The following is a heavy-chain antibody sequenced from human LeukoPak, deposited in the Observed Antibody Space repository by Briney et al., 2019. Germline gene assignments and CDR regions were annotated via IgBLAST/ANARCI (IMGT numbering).Heavy chain of an antibody. D-gene: IGHD3-22*01. J-gene: IGHJ2*01. CDR1: GYTFTSYG. V-gene: IGHV1-18*01. CDR2: ISAYNGNT. CDR3: ARVEYYYDSSGYYLNWYFDL. Sequence: ASVKVSCKASGYTFTSYGISWVRQDPAQGLEWMGWISAYNGNTNCAQKLQGRVTMTTDTSTSTAYMELRSLRSDDTAVYYCARVEYYYDSSGYYLNWYFDLWGRGTLVTVSS.